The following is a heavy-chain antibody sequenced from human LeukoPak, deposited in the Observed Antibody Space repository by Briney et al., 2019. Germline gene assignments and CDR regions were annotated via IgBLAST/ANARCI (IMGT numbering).Heavy chain of an antibody. CDR2: IRSKPYGGTT. CDR3: TRGDYYDSSGYYLLFDY. D-gene: IGHD3-22*01. CDR1: GFTFGDYG. V-gene: IGHV3-49*04. Sequence: GGSLRLSCTASGFTFGDYGMSWVRQAPGEGLEWVGFIRSKPYGGTTEYAASVKGRFTISRDDSESIAYLQMNSLKTEDTAVYCCTRGDYYDSSGYYLLFDYWGQGTLVTVSS. J-gene: IGHJ4*02.